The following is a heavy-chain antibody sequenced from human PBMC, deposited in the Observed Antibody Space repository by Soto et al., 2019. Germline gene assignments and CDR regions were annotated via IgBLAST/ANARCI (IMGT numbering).Heavy chain of an antibody. J-gene: IGHJ4*02. CDR1: GGSISSSNW. CDR2: IYHSGST. CDR3: FGEGPIAAAGISVY. V-gene: IGHV4-4*02. D-gene: IGHD6-13*01. Sequence: QVQLQESGPGLVKPSGTLSLTCAVSGGSISSSNWWSWVRQPPGKGLEWIGEIYHSGSTNYNPSLKSRVTISVDKSKNQFSLKLSSVADADTAVYYCFGEGPIAAAGISVYWGQGTLVTVSS.